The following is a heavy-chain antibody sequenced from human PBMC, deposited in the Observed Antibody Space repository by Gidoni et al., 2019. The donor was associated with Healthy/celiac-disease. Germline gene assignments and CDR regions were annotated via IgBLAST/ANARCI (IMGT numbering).Heavy chain of an antibody. J-gene: IGHJ3*02. Sequence: EVQLVESGGGLVKPGGSLRLSCAASGFTFSSYRMNWVSRAPGKGLGWGPSISSSSSYIYYADSVKGRFTTSRDNAKNALYLQMNSLRAEDTAVYYCARDWGGGGLSLVTTVSAFDIWGQGTMVTVSS. CDR3: ARDWGGGGLSLVTTVSAFDI. CDR2: ISSSSSYI. CDR1: GFTFSSYR. V-gene: IGHV3-21*01. D-gene: IGHD4-17*01.